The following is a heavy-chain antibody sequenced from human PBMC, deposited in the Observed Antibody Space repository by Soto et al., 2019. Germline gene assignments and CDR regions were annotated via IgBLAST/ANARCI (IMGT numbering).Heavy chain of an antibody. CDR1: GFTFGTYA. V-gene: IGHV3-30-3*01. Sequence: GGSLRLSCAASGFTFGTYAMHWVRQAPGKGLEWVSLISYDESNRYYADSVKGRFIISRDNSKNTLYLQMNSLKVEDTAVYYCATVPRRGGYYYGMDVWGQGTTVTVYS. CDR2: ISYDESNR. CDR3: ATVPRRGGYYYGMDV. J-gene: IGHJ6*02. D-gene: IGHD3-16*01.